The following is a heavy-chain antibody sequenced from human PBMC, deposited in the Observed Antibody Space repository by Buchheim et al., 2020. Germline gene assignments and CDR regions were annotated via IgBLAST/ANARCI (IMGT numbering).Heavy chain of an antibody. J-gene: IGHJ4*02. D-gene: IGHD3-22*01. CDR1: GFTFSSYG. Sequence: QVQLVESGGGVVQPGRSLRLSCAASGFTFSSYGMHWVRQAPGKGLEWVAVISYDGSNKYYADSVKGRFTISRDNSKNTLYLQMNSLRAEDTAVYYCARDLRPDDSMVLWGQGTL. CDR2: ISYDGSNK. CDR3: ARDLRPDDSMVL. V-gene: IGHV3-30*03.